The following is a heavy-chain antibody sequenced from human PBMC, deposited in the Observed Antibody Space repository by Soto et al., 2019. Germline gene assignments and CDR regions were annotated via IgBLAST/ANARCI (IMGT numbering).Heavy chain of an antibody. CDR1: GGSFSGYH. J-gene: IGHJ4*02. CDR3: ARGGLTTVPPLT. D-gene: IGHD4-17*01. CDR2: INRSGST. Sequence: QMQLQQWGAGLLKPSETLSLTCAVYGGSFSGYHYYWIRQPPGKGLEWIGEINRSGSTNYNPSLKSRVTISVDTSKNQFSLTLSSVTAADTAIYYCARGGLTTVPPLTWGQGTLVTVSS. V-gene: IGHV4-34*01.